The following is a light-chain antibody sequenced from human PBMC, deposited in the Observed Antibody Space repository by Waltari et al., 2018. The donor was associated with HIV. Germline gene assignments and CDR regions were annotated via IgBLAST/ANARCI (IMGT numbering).Light chain of an antibody. CDR3: LQDYSWPYT. CDR1: QGIGND. Sequence: AIQMTQSPTSLSASVGDRVTITCRASQGIGNDLSWYQQKPGMAPRVLIYGASLSQTGVPARFSGSGSGAHFTLTISSLQAEDLATYYCLQDYSWPYTFGQGTKVEIK. J-gene: IGKJ2*01. V-gene: IGKV1-6*01. CDR2: GAS.